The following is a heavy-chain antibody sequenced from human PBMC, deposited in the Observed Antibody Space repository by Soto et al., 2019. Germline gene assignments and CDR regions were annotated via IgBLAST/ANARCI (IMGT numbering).Heavy chain of an antibody. CDR1: GYSFTSYW. V-gene: IGHV5-10-1*01. J-gene: IGHJ6*02. CDR2: IDPSDSYT. D-gene: IGHD6-13*01. Sequence: GESLKISFKGSGYSFTSYWISWVRQMPGKGLEWMGRIDPSDSYTNYSPSFQGHVTISADKSISTAYLQWSSLKASDTAMYYCARRAAAGTGWPYYYYGMDVWGQGTTVTVSS. CDR3: ARRAAAGTGWPYYYYGMDV.